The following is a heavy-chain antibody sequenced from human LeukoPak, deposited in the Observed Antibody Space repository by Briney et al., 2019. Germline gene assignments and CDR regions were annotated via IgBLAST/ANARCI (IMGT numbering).Heavy chain of an antibody. Sequence: SETLSLTCAVYGGSFSGYYWSWIRQPPGRGLEWIGEINHSGSTNYNPSLKSRVTISVDTSKNRFSLKLSSVTAADTAVYYCARGHSSGWYGLFDIWGQGTIVTVSS. CDR3: ARGHSSGWYGLFDI. CDR1: GGSFSGYY. CDR2: INHSGST. D-gene: IGHD6-19*01. J-gene: IGHJ3*02. V-gene: IGHV4-34*01.